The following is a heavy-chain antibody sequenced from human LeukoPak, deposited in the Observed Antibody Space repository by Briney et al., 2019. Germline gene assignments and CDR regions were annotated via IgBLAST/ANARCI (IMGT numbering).Heavy chain of an antibody. Sequence: PGGSLRLSCAASGFTFSSYAMIWVRQAPGKGLEWVSAISGSGGSTYYADSVKGRFTISRDNSKNTLYLQMNSLRAEDTAVYYCANVRAWLLPIAYFDYWGQGTLVTVSS. CDR1: GFTFSSYA. J-gene: IGHJ4*02. V-gene: IGHV3-23*01. CDR2: ISGSGGST. CDR3: ANVRAWLLPIAYFDY. D-gene: IGHD3-22*01.